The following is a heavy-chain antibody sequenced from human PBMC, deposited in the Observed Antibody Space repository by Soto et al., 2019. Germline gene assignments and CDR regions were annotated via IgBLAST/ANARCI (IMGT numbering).Heavy chain of an antibody. D-gene: IGHD3-10*01. J-gene: IGHJ4*02. CDR1: GYSFTSYW. V-gene: IGHV5-10-1*03. CDR3: ARHPSTYHDGSHYQNHFDY. CDR2: IDPSNSYT. Sequence: EVQLVQSGAEVKKPGESLRISCRGSGYSFTSYWISWLRQMPGKGLAWMGRIDPSNSYTTYSPSFEGHVSASVDRSTNTAYMQWSSLKASDTAMYYCARHPSTYHDGSHYQNHFDYWGLGTQVTVSS.